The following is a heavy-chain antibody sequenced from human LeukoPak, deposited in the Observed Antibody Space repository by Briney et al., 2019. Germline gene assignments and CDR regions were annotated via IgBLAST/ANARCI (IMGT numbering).Heavy chain of an antibody. J-gene: IGHJ4*02. D-gene: IGHD3-16*01. V-gene: IGHV3-43*02. CDR3: AKDSRGAAFWGEFEY. CDR2: ITKDDGST. CDR1: GFTFDFSA. Sequence: GGSLRLSCAASGFTFDFSAMHWLRQAPGKGLEWVSLITKDDGSTYYADSVKGRFTISRDNSKNSLYLQMNSLRTKDTAFYYCAKDSRGAAFWGEFEYWGQGTLVIVSS.